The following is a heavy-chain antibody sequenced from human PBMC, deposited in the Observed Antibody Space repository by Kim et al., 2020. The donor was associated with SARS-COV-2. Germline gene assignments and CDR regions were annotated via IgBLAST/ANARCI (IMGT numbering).Heavy chain of an antibody. CDR2: IWYDGSRK. CDR1: GFSFNNYV. Sequence: GGSLRLSCAASGFSFNNYVMHWVRQAPGKGLEWVALIWYDGSRKYYADSVKGRFTISRDNSKNTLNLQMNSLRAEDTAVYYCAREDPLGDQTEFDYWGQGTLVTVSS. J-gene: IGHJ4*02. D-gene: IGHD3-16*01. CDR3: AREDPLGDQTEFDY. V-gene: IGHV3-33*01.